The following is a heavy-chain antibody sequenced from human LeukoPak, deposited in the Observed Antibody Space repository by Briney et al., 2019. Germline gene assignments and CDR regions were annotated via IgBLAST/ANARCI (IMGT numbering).Heavy chain of an antibody. CDR3: ARDYNPHYYDSSGYPEIDY. Sequence: GGSLRLSCAASGFTFDDYAMHWVRQAPGKGLEWVSGISWNSGSIGYADSVKGRFTISRDNAKNSLYLQMNSLRAEDTAVYYCARDYNPHYYDSSGYPEIDYWGQGTLVTVSS. J-gene: IGHJ4*02. D-gene: IGHD3-22*01. V-gene: IGHV3-9*01. CDR1: GFTFDDYA. CDR2: ISWNSGSI.